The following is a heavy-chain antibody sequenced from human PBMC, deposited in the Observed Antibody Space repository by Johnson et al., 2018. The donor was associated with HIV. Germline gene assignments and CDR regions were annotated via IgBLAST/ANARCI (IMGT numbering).Heavy chain of an antibody. D-gene: IGHD6-6*01. J-gene: IGHJ3*02. V-gene: IGHV3-13*01. CDR1: GFTFSSYD. Sequence: VQLVESGGGLVQPGGSLRLSCAASGFTFSSYDMHWVRQATGKGLEWVSAIGTAGDTYYPGSVKGRFTISRETAKNSLYLQMNSLRAGDTAVYYCATLKGPRLHIAARRPDAFDIWGQGTMVTVSS. CDR3: ATLKGPRLHIAARRPDAFDI. CDR2: IGTAGDT.